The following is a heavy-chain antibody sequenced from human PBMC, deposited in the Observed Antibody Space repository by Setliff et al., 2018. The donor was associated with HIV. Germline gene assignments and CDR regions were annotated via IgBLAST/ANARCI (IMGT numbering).Heavy chain of an antibody. CDR2: IKSNIDGGTR. V-gene: IGHV3-15*01. D-gene: IGHD3-16*01. Sequence: PGGSLRLSCAASGFTFSKTWMTWVRQAPGKGLVWVGRIKSNIDGGTRDYAAPVKGRFTISRDDSKNTVYLQMNSLKSEDSALYYCTTGGADWGQGTRVTVSS. CDR3: TTGGAD. J-gene: IGHJ4*02. CDR1: GFTFSKTW.